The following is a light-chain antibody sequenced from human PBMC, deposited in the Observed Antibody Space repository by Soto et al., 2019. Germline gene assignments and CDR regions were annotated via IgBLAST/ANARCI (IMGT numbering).Light chain of an antibody. V-gene: IGKV1-39*01. CDR3: QQSYSTLYT. CDR2: AAS. CDR1: QSISSY. J-gene: IGKJ2*01. Sequence: DIQMTQSPSSLSASVGDRVTITCRASQSISSYLNWYQQKPGKAPKLLIYAASSLQSGVPSRFSGSGSGTDFTLTISSLQPEDFATNYCQQSYSTLYTFGQGTKLEI.